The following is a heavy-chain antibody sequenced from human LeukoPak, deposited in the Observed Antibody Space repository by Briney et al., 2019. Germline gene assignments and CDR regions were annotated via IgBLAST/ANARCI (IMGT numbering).Heavy chain of an antibody. D-gene: IGHD1-26*01. V-gene: IGHV3-21*04. Sequence: GGSLRLSCAASGFTFNTYSMSWVRQAPGKGLEWVSIISRASESIFYADSVKGRFTISRDNAKNSLYLQMNSLRAEDMALYYCAKGSGSYMLDAFDIWGQGTMVTVSS. J-gene: IGHJ3*02. CDR1: GFTFNTYS. CDR2: ISRASESI. CDR3: AKGSGSYMLDAFDI.